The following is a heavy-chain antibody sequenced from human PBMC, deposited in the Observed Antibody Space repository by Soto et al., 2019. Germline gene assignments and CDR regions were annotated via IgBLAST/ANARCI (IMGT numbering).Heavy chain of an antibody. CDR2: ISHDGGNE. CDR3: ARDRPGGYGYSWDDYLYYYGMDV. V-gene: IGHV3-30-3*01. CDR1: GFTFSLYS. J-gene: IGHJ6*02. D-gene: IGHD5-12*01. Sequence: HPGGSLRLSCVASGFTFSLYSMHWVRQAPGKGLEWVAVISHDGGNEYYADSVKGRFTISRDNSANTVYLEMNTLRVEDTAVFYCARDRPGGYGYSWDDYLYYYGMDVWGQGTTVTVSS.